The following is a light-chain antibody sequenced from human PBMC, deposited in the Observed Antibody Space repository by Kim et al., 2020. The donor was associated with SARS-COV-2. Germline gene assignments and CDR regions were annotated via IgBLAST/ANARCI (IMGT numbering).Light chain of an antibody. Sequence: SPGEGATLSCRASKSVSRDCLAWYQQKPGQTPRLFIYGASNRATGISDRFRGSGSGTDFTLTISRLEPEDSAVYYCQQYGSSPLTFGGGTKVDIK. CDR3: QQYGSSPLT. CDR2: GAS. V-gene: IGKV3-20*01. CDR1: KSVSRDC. J-gene: IGKJ4*01.